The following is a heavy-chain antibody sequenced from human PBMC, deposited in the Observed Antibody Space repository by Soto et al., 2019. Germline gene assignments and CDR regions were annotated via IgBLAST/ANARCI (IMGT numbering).Heavy chain of an antibody. Sequence: GASVKVSCKASGYTFTSYGISWVRQAPGQGLEWMGWISAYNGNTNYAQKLQGRVTMTTDTSTSTAYMELRSLRSDDTAVYYCARDSTGYSSGWNDNWFDPWGQGTLVTVSS. V-gene: IGHV1-18*01. D-gene: IGHD6-19*01. CDR3: ARDSTGYSSGWNDNWFDP. J-gene: IGHJ5*02. CDR2: ISAYNGNT. CDR1: GYTFTSYG.